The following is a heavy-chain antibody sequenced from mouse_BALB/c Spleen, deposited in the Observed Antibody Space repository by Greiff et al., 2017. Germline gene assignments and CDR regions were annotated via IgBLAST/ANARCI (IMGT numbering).Heavy chain of an antibody. V-gene: IGHV2-9*02. CDR1: GFSLTSYG. Sequence: VMLVESGPGLVAPSQSLSITCTVSGFSLTSYGVHWVRQPPGKGLEWLGVIWAGGSTNYNSALMSRLSISKDNSKSQVFLKMNSLQTDDTAMYYCAREDLTTALDYWGQGTSVTVSS. CDR2: IWAGGST. J-gene: IGHJ4*01. CDR3: AREDLTTALDY. D-gene: IGHD1-2*01.